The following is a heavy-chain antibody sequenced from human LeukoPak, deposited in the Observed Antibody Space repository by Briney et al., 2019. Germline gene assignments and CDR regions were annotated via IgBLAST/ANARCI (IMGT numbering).Heavy chain of an antibody. J-gene: IGHJ4*02. D-gene: IGHD3-10*01. V-gene: IGHV4-39*01. CDR3: ARLNYDDSFADY. CDR2: IYYSGST. Sequence: PSETLSLTCTVSGDSISSTGDYWGWIRQPPGKGLEFIGSIYYSGSTNYNPPLKSRVTISVDTSKNQFSLKLNSVTASDTAVYYCARLNYDDSFADYWGQGTLVTVSS. CDR1: GDSISSTGDY.